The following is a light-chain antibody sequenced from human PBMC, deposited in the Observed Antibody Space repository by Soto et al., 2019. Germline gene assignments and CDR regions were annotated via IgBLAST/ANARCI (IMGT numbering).Light chain of an antibody. J-gene: IGKJ4*01. CDR1: QSISSY. Sequence: DIQMTQSPSSLSASVGDRVTITCRASQSISSYLNWYQQKPGKAPNLLIYAASTLQSGVPSRFSGSGSGTDFTLTISGLQPDDFATYYCQQSYSTPLTFGGGTKVDIK. CDR2: AAS. CDR3: QQSYSTPLT. V-gene: IGKV1-39*01.